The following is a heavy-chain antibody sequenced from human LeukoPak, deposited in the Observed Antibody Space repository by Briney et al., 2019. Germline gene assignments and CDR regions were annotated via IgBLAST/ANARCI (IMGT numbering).Heavy chain of an antibody. CDR3: ARDRWGELDY. J-gene: IGHJ4*02. CDR1: GFTFSSYS. D-gene: IGHD1-26*01. CDR2: ISSSSSTI. Sequence: GGSLRLSRAASGFTFSSYSMNGVRQAPGKGLEWVSYISSSSSTIYYADSVKGRFTISRDNAKNSLYLQMNSLRAEDTAVCYCARDRWGELDYWGQGTLVTVSS. V-gene: IGHV3-48*01.